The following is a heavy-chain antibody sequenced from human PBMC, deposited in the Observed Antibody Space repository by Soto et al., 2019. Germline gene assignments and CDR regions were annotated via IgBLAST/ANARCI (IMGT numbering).Heavy chain of an antibody. V-gene: IGHV3-11*01. CDR1: GFTFSDYY. Sequence: GGSLRLSCAASGFTFSDYYMNWIRQAPGKGLEWVSYISNSGATMYYADSVKGRFTISRDNGKNSLYLQMNSLRAEDTAFYYCARAFYCSGGACSEGAFDIWGQGTMVTVSS. CDR3: ARAFYCSGGACSEGAFDI. D-gene: IGHD2-15*01. CDR2: ISNSGATM. J-gene: IGHJ3*02.